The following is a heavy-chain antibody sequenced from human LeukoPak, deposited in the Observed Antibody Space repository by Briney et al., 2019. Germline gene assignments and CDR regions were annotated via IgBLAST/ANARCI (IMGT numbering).Heavy chain of an antibody. CDR1: GGSFSGYY. D-gene: IGHD6-19*01. CDR3: ARGMAVAGTGGWLDP. Sequence: PSETLSLTCAVYGGSFSGYYWSWIRPPPGQGLEWFGEINHSGSTNYNPTLKSRVTISVDTSKNQFSLKLSSLTAADTAGYYCARGMAVAGTGGWLDPWGQGTLVTVSS. V-gene: IGHV4-34*01. CDR2: INHSGST. J-gene: IGHJ5*02.